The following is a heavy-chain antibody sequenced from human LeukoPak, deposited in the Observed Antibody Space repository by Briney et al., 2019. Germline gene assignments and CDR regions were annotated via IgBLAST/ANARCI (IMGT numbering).Heavy chain of an antibody. CDR2: ISSSGST. CDR1: GDSISSGDYY. D-gene: IGHD2-15*01. V-gene: IGHV4-61*02. J-gene: IGHJ4*02. Sequence: SETLSLTCTVSGDSISSGDYYWSWIRQPAGKGLEWIGRISSSGSTNYNPSLKSRVTISVDTSKNQFSLKLSSVTAADTAVYYCARKNVVVVAATLLNYFDYWGQGTLVTVSS. CDR3: ARKNVVVVAATLLNYFDY.